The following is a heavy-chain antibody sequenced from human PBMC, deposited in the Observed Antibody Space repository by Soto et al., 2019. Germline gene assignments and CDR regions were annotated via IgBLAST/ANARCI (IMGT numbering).Heavy chain of an antibody. CDR1: GYTFTSYA. Sequence: ASVKVSCKASGYTFTSYAMHWVRQAPGQRLEWMGWINAGNGNTKYSQKFQGRVTITRDTSASTAYMELSSLRSEDTAVYYCAREWYAVVVAATLSWFDPWGQGTLVTVSS. CDR3: AREWYAVVVAATLSWFDP. V-gene: IGHV1-3*01. J-gene: IGHJ5*02. CDR2: INAGNGNT. D-gene: IGHD2-15*01.